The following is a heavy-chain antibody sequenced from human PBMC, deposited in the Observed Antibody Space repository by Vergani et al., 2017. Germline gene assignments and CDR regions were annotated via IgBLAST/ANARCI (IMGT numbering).Heavy chain of an antibody. D-gene: IGHD3-16*01. CDR3: ARIWSRASWGGVNRDYGPLCY. CDR2: IYYSGST. CDR1: GGSISSGGYY. Sequence: QVQLQESGPGLVKPSQTLSLTCTVSGGSISSGGYYWSWIRQHPGKGLEWIGYIYYSGSTYYNPSLKSRVTISVDTSKNQFSLKLSSVTAADTAVYYCARIWSRASWGGVNRDYGPLCYWGQGTLVTVSS. J-gene: IGHJ4*02. V-gene: IGHV4-31*03.